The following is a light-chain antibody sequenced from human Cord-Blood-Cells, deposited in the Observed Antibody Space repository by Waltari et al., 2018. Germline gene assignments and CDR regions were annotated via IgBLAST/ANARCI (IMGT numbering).Light chain of an antibody. CDR2: GAS. V-gene: IGKV3D-15*01. J-gene: IGKJ4*01. Sequence: EIVMTQSPATLSVSPGDRATLFCSASQSVSSNLAWYQQQPGQAPRLLIYGASTRATGIPARFSGSGSGTEFTLTISSLQSEDYAVYYCQQYNNWPPLTFGGGTKVEIK. CDR3: QQYNNWPPLT. CDR1: QSVSSN.